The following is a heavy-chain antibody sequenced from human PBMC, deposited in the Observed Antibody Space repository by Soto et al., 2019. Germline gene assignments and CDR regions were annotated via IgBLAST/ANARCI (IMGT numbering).Heavy chain of an antibody. J-gene: IGHJ3*02. D-gene: IGHD6-19*01. CDR2: ISAYNGNT. V-gene: IGHV1-18*01. Sequence: APVKVSCKASGYTFTSYGISWVRQAPGQGLEWMGWISAYNGNTNYAQKLQGRVTMTTYTSTSTAYMELRSLRSDDTAVYYCARGLEAVAGGLDAFDIWGQGTMVTVSS. CDR1: GYTFTSYG. CDR3: ARGLEAVAGGLDAFDI.